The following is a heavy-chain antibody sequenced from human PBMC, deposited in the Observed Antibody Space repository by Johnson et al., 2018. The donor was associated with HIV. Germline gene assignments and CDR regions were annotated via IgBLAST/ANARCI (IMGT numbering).Heavy chain of an antibody. V-gene: IGHV3-20*04. J-gene: IGHJ3*02. CDR1: GFTFSSYG. D-gene: IGHD4-11*01. Sequence: VQLVESGGGVVQPGGSLRLSCAASGFTFSSYGMHWVRQAPGKGLEWVSGIHWNGGSTGYAESVKGRFTISRDNAKNSLYLQMNSLRAEDTALYYCARDTYSSDACDIWGQGTMVTVSS. CDR2: IHWNGGST. CDR3: ARDTYSSDACDI.